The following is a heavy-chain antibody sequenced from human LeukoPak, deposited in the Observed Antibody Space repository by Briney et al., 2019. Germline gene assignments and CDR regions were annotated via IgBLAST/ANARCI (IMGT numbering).Heavy chain of an antibody. CDR2: ISSSSSTI. Sequence: SGRSLRLSCAASGFTFSSYSMNWVRQAPGKGLEWVSYISSSSSTIYYADSVKGRFTISRDNAKDSLYLQMNSLRDEDTAVYYCARDHHPGYHDSLGFNWLDPWGQGTLVSVSS. V-gene: IGHV3-48*02. D-gene: IGHD3-22*01. CDR3: ARDHHPGYHDSLGFNWLDP. CDR1: GFTFSSYS. J-gene: IGHJ5*02.